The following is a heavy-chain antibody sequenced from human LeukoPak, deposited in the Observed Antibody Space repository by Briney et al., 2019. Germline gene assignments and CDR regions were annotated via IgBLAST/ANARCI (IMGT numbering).Heavy chain of an antibody. CDR3: ARGANYDFWSGYYFRRYYYYYYMDV. V-gene: IGHV1-69*05. J-gene: IGHJ6*03. D-gene: IGHD3-3*01. CDR1: GGTVSSYA. Sequence: AVKVACKASGGTVSSYAISWVRQAPGQGLEWMGGIIPIFGTANYAQKFQGRVTITTDESTSTAYMELSSLRSEDTAVYYCARGANYDFWSGYYFRRYYYYYYMDVWGKGTTVTVSS. CDR2: IIPIFGTA.